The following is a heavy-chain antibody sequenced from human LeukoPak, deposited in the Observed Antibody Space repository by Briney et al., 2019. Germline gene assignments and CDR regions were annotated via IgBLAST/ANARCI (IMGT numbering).Heavy chain of an antibody. D-gene: IGHD5-18*01. CDR3: ASSIDTAMVAYYFDY. CDR2: IYYSGST. CDR1: GGSFSGYY. V-gene: IGHV4-30-4*08. Sequence: SETLSLTCAVYGGSFSGYYWSWIRQPPGKGLEWIGYIYYSGSTYYNPSLKSRVTISVDTSKNQFSLKLSSVTAADTAVYYCASSIDTAMVAYYFDYWGQGTLVTVSS. J-gene: IGHJ4*02.